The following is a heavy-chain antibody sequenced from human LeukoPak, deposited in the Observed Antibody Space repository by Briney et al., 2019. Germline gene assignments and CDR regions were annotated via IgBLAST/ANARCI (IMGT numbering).Heavy chain of an antibody. CDR3: ARDYYDSRGYSRFDY. J-gene: IGHJ4*02. CDR1: GGTFSSYA. V-gene: IGHV1-69*13. Sequence: SVKVSCKASGGTFSSYAISWVRQAPGQGLEWMGGIIPIFGTANYAQKFQGRVTITADESTSTAYMELSSLRSEDTAVYYCARDYYDSRGYSRFDYWGQGTLVTVSS. CDR2: IIPIFGTA. D-gene: IGHD3-22*01.